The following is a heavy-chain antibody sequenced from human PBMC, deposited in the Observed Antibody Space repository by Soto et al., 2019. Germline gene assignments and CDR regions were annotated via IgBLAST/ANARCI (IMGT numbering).Heavy chain of an antibody. Sequence: PSETLSLTCTVSGGSISSGGYYWSWIRQHPGKGLEWIGYIYYSGSTYYHPSLKRRATISVATTKKQFSLMLSLVAAADTAVYYCARGKHWYSSSWSFDYWGQGTLVTVSS. CDR1: GGSISSGGYY. D-gene: IGHD6-13*01. V-gene: IGHV4-31*03. CDR3: ARGKHWYSSSWSFDY. CDR2: IYYSGST. J-gene: IGHJ4*02.